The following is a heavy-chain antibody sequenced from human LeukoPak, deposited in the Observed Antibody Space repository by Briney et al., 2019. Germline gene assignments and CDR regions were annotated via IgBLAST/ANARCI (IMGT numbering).Heavy chain of an antibody. Sequence: ASVKVSCNASVGTLSSNAISWGRQAPGQGLEWMGGIIPIFGTANYAQKFQGRVTITADESTSTAYMELSSLRSEDTAVYYGAILRGDSRGAFDIWGQGTMVTVSS. CDR3: AILRGDSRGAFDI. CDR1: VGTLSSNA. J-gene: IGHJ3*02. V-gene: IGHV1-69*13. CDR2: IIPIFGTA. D-gene: IGHD3-22*01.